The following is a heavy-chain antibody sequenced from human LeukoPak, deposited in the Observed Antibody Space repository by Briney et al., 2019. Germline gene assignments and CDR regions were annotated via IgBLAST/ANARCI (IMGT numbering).Heavy chain of an antibody. D-gene: IGHD5-18*01. Sequence: PGGSLRLSCAASGFTFSSYWMSWVRQAPGKGLEWVACIKGDGSEKYHVDSVRGRFTISRDNAKNSLYLQMNSLRVEDTAVYYCAKVSGTALDTAPDYWGQGTLVTVSS. J-gene: IGHJ4*02. CDR3: AKVSGTALDTAPDY. CDR1: GFTFSSYW. V-gene: IGHV3-7*01. CDR2: IKGDGSEK.